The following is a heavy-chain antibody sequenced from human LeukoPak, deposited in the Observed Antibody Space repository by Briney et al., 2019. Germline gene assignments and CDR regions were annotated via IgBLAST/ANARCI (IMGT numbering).Heavy chain of an antibody. CDR2: IIPIFGTA. V-gene: IGHV1-69*13. D-gene: IGHD6-13*01. CDR3: AREAGGYSSSSFDY. CDR1: GGTFSSYA. J-gene: IGHJ4*02. Sequence: SVKVSCKASGGTFSSYAISWVRQAPGQGLEWMGGIIPIFGTANYAQKFQGRVTITADESTSTAYMELSSLRSEDTAVYYCAREAGGYSSSSFDYWGQGTLVTVSS.